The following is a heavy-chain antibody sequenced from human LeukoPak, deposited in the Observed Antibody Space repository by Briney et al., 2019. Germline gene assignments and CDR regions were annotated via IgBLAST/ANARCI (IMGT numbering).Heavy chain of an antibody. Sequence: SQTLSLTCTVSGGSISSGDYYWSWIRQPPGTGLEWIGYIYYSGSTYYNPSLKSRVTISVDTSKNQFSLKLSSVTAADTAVYYCARAPYSSSLFGWFDPWGQGTLVTVSS. D-gene: IGHD6-6*01. CDR3: ARAPYSSSLFGWFDP. V-gene: IGHV4-30-4*01. CDR1: GGSISSGDYY. J-gene: IGHJ5*02. CDR2: IYYSGST.